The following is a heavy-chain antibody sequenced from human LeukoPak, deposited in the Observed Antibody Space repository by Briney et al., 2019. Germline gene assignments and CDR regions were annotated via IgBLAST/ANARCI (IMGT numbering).Heavy chain of an antibody. CDR3: ARGRAFGGDY. CDR2: IYYSGNT. D-gene: IGHD1-26*01. V-gene: IGHV4-59*08. Sequence: SETLSLTCTVSGGSIFSYYWSWIRQPPGKGLEWMGYIYYSGNTYYNPSLKSRITISLDTSKNQFSLKLSSVTAADTAVYYCARGRAFGGDYRGLGTLVTVSS. J-gene: IGHJ4*02. CDR1: GGSIFSYY.